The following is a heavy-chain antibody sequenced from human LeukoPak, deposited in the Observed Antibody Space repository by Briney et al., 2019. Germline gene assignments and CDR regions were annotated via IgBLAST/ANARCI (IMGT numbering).Heavy chain of an antibody. J-gene: IGHJ4*02. CDR2: IYSGGST. CDR3: ARDYGVAEGY. V-gene: IGHV3-53*01. Sequence: GGSLRLSCVASGFTVSSNYMSWVRQAPGKGLEWVSVIYSGGSTYYADSVKGRFTISRDNSKNTLYLQVNSLRVEDTAVYYCARDYGVAEGYWGQGTLVTVSS. CDR1: GFTVSSNY. D-gene: IGHD6-19*01.